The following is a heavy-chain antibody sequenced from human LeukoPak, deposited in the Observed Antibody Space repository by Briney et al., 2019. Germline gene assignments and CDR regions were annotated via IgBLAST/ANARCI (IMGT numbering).Heavy chain of an antibody. J-gene: IGHJ4*02. Sequence: GGSLRLSCAASGFTFSSYWMSWVRQAPGKGLEWVANIKQDGSEKNYVGSLKGRFTISRDNAKKSLYLQMNSLRAEDTAVYFCARSEWGGYDHWGQGTLVTVSS. CDR1: GFTFSSYW. D-gene: IGHD3-16*01. V-gene: IGHV3-7*05. CDR2: IKQDGSEK. CDR3: ARSEWGGYDH.